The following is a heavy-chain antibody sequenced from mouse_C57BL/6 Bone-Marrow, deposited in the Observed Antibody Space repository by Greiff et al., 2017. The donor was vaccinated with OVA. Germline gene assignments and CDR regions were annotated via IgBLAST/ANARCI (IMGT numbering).Heavy chain of an antibody. CDR3: ARWGVVRAMDY. CDR2: ISDGGSYT. D-gene: IGHD1-1*01. J-gene: IGHJ4*01. V-gene: IGHV5-4*01. CDR1: GFTFSSYA. Sequence: EVQGVESGGGLVKPGGSLKLSCAASGFTFSSYAMSWVRQTPEKRLEWVATISDGGSYTYYPDNVKGRFTISRDNAKNNLYLQMSHLKSEDTAMYYCARWGVVRAMDYWGQGTSVTVSS.